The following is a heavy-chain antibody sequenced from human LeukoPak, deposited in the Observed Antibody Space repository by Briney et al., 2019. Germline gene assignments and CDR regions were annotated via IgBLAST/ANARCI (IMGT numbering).Heavy chain of an antibody. Sequence: ASVKVSCKASGYTFTGYYMHWVRQAPGQGLEWMGWINPNSGGTNYAQKFQGWVTMTRDTSISTAYMELGRLRSDDTAVYYCAREPVAANIDYGMDVRGQGTTVTVSS. J-gene: IGHJ6*02. CDR3: AREPVAANIDYGMDV. CDR2: INPNSGGT. V-gene: IGHV1-2*04. D-gene: IGHD2-15*01. CDR1: GYTFTGYY.